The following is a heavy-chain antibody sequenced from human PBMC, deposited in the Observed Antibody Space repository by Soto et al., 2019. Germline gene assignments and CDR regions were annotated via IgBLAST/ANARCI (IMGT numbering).Heavy chain of an antibody. CDR3: ARVRPVRYFDWLLLDN. CDR2: IYSGGST. V-gene: IGHV3-53*01. J-gene: IGHJ4*02. D-gene: IGHD3-9*01. Sequence: GGSLRLSCAASRFTVSRNYMSLVRQAPGKGLEWVSVIYSGGSTYYADSVKGRFTISRDNSKNTLYLQMNSLRAEDTAVYYCARVRPVRYFDWLLLDNWGQGTLVTVSS. CDR1: RFTVSRNY.